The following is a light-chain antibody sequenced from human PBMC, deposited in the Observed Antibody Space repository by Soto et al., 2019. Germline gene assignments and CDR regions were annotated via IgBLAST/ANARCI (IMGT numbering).Light chain of an antibody. CDR1: QSVGST. CDR2: DTS. V-gene: IGKV3-11*01. J-gene: IGKJ4*01. CDR3: QQRGDWPLT. Sequence: EIVLTQSPATLSLSPGGTATLSCRASQSVGSTLAWYQQLPGQAPRLLIYDTSNRATGIPARFSGSGSGTDFTLTISSLEPEDFAVYYCQQRGDWPLTFGGGTKVDIK.